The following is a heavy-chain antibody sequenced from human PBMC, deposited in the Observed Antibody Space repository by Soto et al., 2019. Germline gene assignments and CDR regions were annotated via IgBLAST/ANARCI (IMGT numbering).Heavy chain of an antibody. D-gene: IGHD6-13*01. CDR1: HGSVSSDRFY. Sequence: PSETLSLTCTVSHGSVSSDRFYWTRLGQHPGKGLEWIGYIYYGGNTYYRPSLKSGVSISIDTSQNQFSLRLNSVTAADTAVYYCARSGYGSSDFDHWGQGALVTVSS. J-gene: IGHJ4*01. CDR3: ARSGYGSSDFDH. CDR2: IYYGGNT. V-gene: IGHV4-31*03.